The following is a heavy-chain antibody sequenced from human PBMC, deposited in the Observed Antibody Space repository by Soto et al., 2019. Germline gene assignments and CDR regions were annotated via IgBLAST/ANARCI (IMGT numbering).Heavy chain of an antibody. CDR3: AKDKMVRMDYYYYYMDV. D-gene: IGHD2-8*01. J-gene: IGHJ6*03. V-gene: IGHV3-9*01. Sequence: EVQLVESGGGLVQPGRSLRLSCAASGFTFDDYAMHWVRQAPGKGLEWVSGISWNSGSIGYAESVKGRFTISRDNAKNSLYLQMNSLRAEDTALYYCAKDKMVRMDYYYYYMDVWGKGTTVTVSS. CDR2: ISWNSGSI. CDR1: GFTFDDYA.